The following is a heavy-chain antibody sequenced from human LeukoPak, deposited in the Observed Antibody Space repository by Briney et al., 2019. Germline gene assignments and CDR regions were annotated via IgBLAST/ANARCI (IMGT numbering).Heavy chain of an antibody. Sequence: SVTVSCKASGGTFSSYAISWVRQAPGQGLEWMGGIIPIFGTANYAQKFQGRVTITADESTSTAYMELSSLRSEDTAVYYCASLTVPAASLRFNYYYYYMDVWGKGTTVTVSS. CDR1: GGTFSSYA. J-gene: IGHJ6*03. CDR2: IIPIFGTA. CDR3: ASLTVPAASLRFNYYYYYMDV. D-gene: IGHD2-2*01. V-gene: IGHV1-69*13.